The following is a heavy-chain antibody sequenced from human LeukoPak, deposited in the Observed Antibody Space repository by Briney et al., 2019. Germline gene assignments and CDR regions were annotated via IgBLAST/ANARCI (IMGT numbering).Heavy chain of an antibody. CDR3: GRVYCGGNCYSPPLPDY. D-gene: IGHD2-21*02. J-gene: IGHJ4*02. CDR1: GFTFSSYG. CDR2: IWYDGSNK. Sequence: GRSLRLSCAASGFTFSSYGMQWVRQAPGKGLDWVAGIWYDGSNKNYADSVKGRFTISRDNSKNTLFLQMDSLRAEDTAVYYCGRVYCGGNCYSPPLPDYWGQGTLVTVSA. V-gene: IGHV3-33*01.